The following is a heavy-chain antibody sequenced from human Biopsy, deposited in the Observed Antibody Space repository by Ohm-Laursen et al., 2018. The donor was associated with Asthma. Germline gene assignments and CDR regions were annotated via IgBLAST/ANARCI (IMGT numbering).Heavy chain of an antibody. CDR2: ISWNSATI. CDR1: GFTFTDYW. CDR3: AKVRSDWVITESFDY. Sequence: SLRLSCAASGFTFTDYWMHWVRQAPGKGLEWVSGISWNSATIGYADSVEGRFTISRDNAKNSVFLHMDSLRPEDTAFYYCAKVRSDWVITESFDYWGQGVLVTVSS. D-gene: IGHD3-22*01. J-gene: IGHJ4*02. V-gene: IGHV3-9*01.